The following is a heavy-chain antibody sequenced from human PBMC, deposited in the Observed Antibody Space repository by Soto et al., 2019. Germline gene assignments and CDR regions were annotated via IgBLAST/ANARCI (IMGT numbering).Heavy chain of an antibody. CDR1: GGTFSNSG. J-gene: IGHJ4*02. Sequence: QLHLVQSGAEVKKPGSSLKVSCKASGGTFSNSGISWVRQAPGQGLEWMGGIIPIFDTTNYAQKLQGRITIIADESTNTVYMELSNLRSADPGVYYCARAPILVAVTLHENYFDSLGQGTLVTVSS. CDR3: ARAPILVAVTLHENYFDS. D-gene: IGHD2-21*02. CDR2: IIPIFDTT. V-gene: IGHV1-69*01.